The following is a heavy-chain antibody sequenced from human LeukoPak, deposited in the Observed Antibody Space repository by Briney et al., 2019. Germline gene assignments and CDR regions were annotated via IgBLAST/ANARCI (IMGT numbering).Heavy chain of an antibody. D-gene: IGHD3-22*01. CDR3: TKTTDSRGYYYPFDN. CDR2: ISASGGST. J-gene: IGHJ4*02. Sequence: GGSLRLSCAASGFTFSSYAMSWVRQAPGKGLECVSTISASGGSTYYADSVKGRFTISRDNSKSTLYLQMNSLRAEDTAVYYCTKTTDSRGYYYPFDNWGQGTLVTVSP. CDR1: GFTFSSYA. V-gene: IGHV3-23*01.